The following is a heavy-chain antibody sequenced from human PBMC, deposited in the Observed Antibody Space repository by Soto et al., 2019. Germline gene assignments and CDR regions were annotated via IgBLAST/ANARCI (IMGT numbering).Heavy chain of an antibody. CDR1: GGTFSSYA. D-gene: IGHD6-13*01. CDR2: IIPIFGTA. V-gene: IGHV1-69*13. J-gene: IGHJ4*02. Sequence: SVKVSCKASGGTFSSYAISWVRQAPGQGLEWMGGIIPIFGTANYAQKFQGRVTITADESTSTAYMELSSLRSEDTAVYYCARGRIAAAGTFDYSGQGTLVTVSS. CDR3: ARGRIAAAGTFDY.